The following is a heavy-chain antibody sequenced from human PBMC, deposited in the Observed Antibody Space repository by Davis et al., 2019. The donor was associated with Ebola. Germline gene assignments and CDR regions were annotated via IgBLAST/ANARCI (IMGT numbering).Heavy chain of an antibody. D-gene: IGHD4-23*01. CDR1: GGSISSYF. CDR3: ARGVGNYYYNYYMDI. V-gene: IGHV4-59*01. CDR2: IYYSGNT. Sequence: PSETLSLTCSVSGGSISSYFWNWIRQPPGKGLEWIGYIYYSGNTNYNPSLKSRVAISLDTSKSHFSLTVTSVTAADTAVYYCARGVGNYYYNYYMDIWGKGTTVAVSS. J-gene: IGHJ6*03.